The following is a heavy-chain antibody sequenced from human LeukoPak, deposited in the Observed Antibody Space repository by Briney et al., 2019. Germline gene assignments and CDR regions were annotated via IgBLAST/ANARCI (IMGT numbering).Heavy chain of an antibody. Sequence: GGSLRLSCAASGFTFSSYTMNWVRQAPGKGLEWVSSTSSSSSHIYYADSVKGRFTISRDNTKNSLYLQMNSLRAEDTAIYCCARASVGTLDYWGRGTLVTVSS. CDR2: TSSSSSHI. J-gene: IGHJ4*02. CDR1: GFTFSSYT. D-gene: IGHD6-13*01. V-gene: IGHV3-21*01. CDR3: ARASVGTLDY.